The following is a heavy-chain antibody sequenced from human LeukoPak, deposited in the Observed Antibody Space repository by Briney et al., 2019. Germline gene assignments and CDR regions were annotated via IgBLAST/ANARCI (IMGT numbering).Heavy chain of an antibody. CDR1: GFTFSSYS. CDR3: TTDPLQYCSGGSCYRHRGYYYYGMDV. CDR2: ISSSSSYI. V-gene: IGHV3-21*03. Sequence: GGSLRLSCAASGFTFSSYSMNWVRQAPGKGLEWVSSISSSSSYIYYADSVKGRFTISRDNAKNSLYLQMNSLRAEDTAVYYCTTDPLQYCSGGSCYRHRGYYYYGMDVWGQGTTVTVSS. J-gene: IGHJ6*02. D-gene: IGHD2-15*01.